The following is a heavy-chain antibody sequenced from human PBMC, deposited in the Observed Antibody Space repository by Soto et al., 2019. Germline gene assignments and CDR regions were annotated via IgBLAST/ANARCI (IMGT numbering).Heavy chain of an antibody. CDR2: IIPILGIV. D-gene: IGHD3-22*01. J-gene: IGHJ2*01. CDR1: GGTFSSYT. Sequence: QVQLVQSGAEVKRPGSSVKVSCKASGGTFSSYTINWVRQAPGQGLEWMGRIIPILGIVNYAQKFQGGVTIIADQSTSTAYMELSSLRSEDTAVYYCARGDRLTYDYDSSVSPGTLDLWGRGTLVTVSS. CDR3: ARGDRLTYDYDSSVSPGTLDL. V-gene: IGHV1-69*02.